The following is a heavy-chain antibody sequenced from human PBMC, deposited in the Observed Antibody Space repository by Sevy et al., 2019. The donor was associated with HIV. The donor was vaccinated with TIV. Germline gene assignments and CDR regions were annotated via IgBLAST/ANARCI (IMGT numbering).Heavy chain of an antibody. D-gene: IGHD2-8*01. Sequence: GGSLRLSCAASGFTFSKYSMSWVRQPPGKGLEWVSTLSFGCGEINYADSVKGLFTNSRDNSKSSVYLQMNNLGPEDTAGYFCAREGCTKPHDYWGQGTLVTVSS. CDR2: LSFGCGEI. J-gene: IGHJ4*02. CDR3: AREGCTKPHDY. CDR1: GFTFSKYS. V-gene: IGHV3-23*01.